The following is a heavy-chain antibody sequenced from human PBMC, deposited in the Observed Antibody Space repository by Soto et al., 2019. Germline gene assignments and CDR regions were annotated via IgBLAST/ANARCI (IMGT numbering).Heavy chain of an antibody. CDR2: IKQDGTAQ. J-gene: IGHJ4*02. CDR1: GFTFSTYW. D-gene: IGHD6-19*01. CDR3: GGSSGWPGVYDY. V-gene: IGHV3-7*05. Sequence: EVQLVESGGGLVQPGESLRLSCAASGFTFSTYWMTWVRQAPGQGLEWVANIKQDGTAQYYVGSVKGRFTISRDNAKNSLYLQMNSLRAEDTAVYYCGGSSGWPGVYDYWGQGTLVAVSS.